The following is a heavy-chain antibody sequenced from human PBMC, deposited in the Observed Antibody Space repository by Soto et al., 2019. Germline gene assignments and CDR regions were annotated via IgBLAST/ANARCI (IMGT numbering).Heavy chain of an antibody. CDR2: INPNSGGT. D-gene: IGHD1-1*01. Sequence: ASVKVSCKASGYTFTGYYMHWVRQAPGQGLEWMGWINPNSGGTNYAQKFQGWVTMTRVTSISTAYMELSRLRSDDTAVYYCARGNYYYYYYMDVGGKGTTVTVSS. J-gene: IGHJ6*03. CDR3: ARGNYYYYYYMDV. V-gene: IGHV1-2*04. CDR1: GYTFTGYY.